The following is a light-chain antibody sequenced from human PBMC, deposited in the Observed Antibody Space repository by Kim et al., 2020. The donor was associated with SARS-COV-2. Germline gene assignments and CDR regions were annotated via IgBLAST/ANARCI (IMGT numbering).Light chain of an antibody. Sequence: SYELTQPPSVSVSPGQTARITCSGDALPKQYAYWYQQKPGQAPVLVIYKDSERPSGIPERFSGSSSGTTVTLPISGVQAEDEADYYCQSADISATCFFGT. V-gene: IGLV3-25*03. CDR3: QSADISATCF. CDR2: KDS. J-gene: IGLJ1*01. CDR1: ALPKQY.